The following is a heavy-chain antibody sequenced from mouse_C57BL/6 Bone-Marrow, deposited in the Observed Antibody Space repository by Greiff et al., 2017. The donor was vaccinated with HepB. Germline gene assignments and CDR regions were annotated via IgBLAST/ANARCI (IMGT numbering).Heavy chain of an antibody. D-gene: IGHD2-1*01. CDR3: ARGDGNSHFDY. CDR2: IYPGGGYT. J-gene: IGHJ2*01. CDR1: GYTFTNYW. Sequence: VQLQQSGAELVRPGTSVKMSCKASGYTFTNYWIGWAKQRPGHGLEWIGDIYPGGGYTNYNEKLKGKATLTADKSSSTAYMQFSSLTSEDSAIYYCARGDGNSHFDYWGQGTTLTVSS. V-gene: IGHV1-63*01.